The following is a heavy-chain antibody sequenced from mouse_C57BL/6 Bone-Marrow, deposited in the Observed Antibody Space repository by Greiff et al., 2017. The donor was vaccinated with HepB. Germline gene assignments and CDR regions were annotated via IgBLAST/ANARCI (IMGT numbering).Heavy chain of an antibody. Sequence: EVMLVESGGGLVKPGGSLKLSCAASGFTFSDYGMHWVRQAPEKGLEWVAYISSGSSTIYYADTVKGRFTISRDNAKNTLFLQMTSLRSEDTAMYYCARQEGYYYGSRKKDYFDYWGQGTTLTVSS. CDR2: ISSGSSTI. CDR3: ARQEGYYYGSRKKDYFDY. D-gene: IGHD1-1*01. J-gene: IGHJ2*01. V-gene: IGHV5-17*01. CDR1: GFTFSDYG.